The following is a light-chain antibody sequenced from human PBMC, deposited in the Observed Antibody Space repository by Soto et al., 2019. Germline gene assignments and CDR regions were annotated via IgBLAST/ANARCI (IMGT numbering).Light chain of an antibody. CDR2: GAS. CDR1: QSVRSY. CDR3: LQYGRPSRT. Sequence: EIVLTQSPGTLSLSPGERANISCRASQSVRSYLAWYQPKPGKAPRLLIYGASSRATGIPDRFSGSGSGTDFTLTISRLEPEDFAVYYCLQYGRPSRTFGQGTKVEIK. J-gene: IGKJ1*01. V-gene: IGKV3-20*01.